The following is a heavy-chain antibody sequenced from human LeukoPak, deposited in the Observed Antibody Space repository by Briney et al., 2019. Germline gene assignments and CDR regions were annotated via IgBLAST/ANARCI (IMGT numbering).Heavy chain of an antibody. CDR2: IYYSGST. CDR3: ARQLGYCSSTSCYADKVDY. D-gene: IGHD2-2*01. CDR1: GGSISSSSYY. Sequence: SETLSLTCTVSGGSISSSSYYWGWIRQPPGKGLEWIGSIYYSGSTYYNPSLKSRVTISVDTSKNQLSLKLSSVAAADTAVYYCARQLGYCSSTSCYADKVDYWGQGTLVTVSS. V-gene: IGHV4-39*01. J-gene: IGHJ4*02.